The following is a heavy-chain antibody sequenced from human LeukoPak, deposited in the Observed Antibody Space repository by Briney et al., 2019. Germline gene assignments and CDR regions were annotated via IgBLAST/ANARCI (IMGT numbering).Heavy chain of an antibody. D-gene: IGHD6-19*01. CDR1: GYTFSDHY. J-gene: IGHJ4*02. CDR2: TRNKANSYTT. Sequence: GWSLRLSCAASGYTFSDHYMHWVRQAPGKGLEWVGRTRNKANSYTTEYAASVKGRFTISRDDSKNSLYLQLNRLKTEDTAVYYRASGSRGWYVWGQGTLVTVSS. CDR3: ASGSRGWYV. V-gene: IGHV3-72*01.